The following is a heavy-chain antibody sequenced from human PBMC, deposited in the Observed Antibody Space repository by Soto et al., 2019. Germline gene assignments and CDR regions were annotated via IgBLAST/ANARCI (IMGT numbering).Heavy chain of an antibody. CDR2: IRQDGSEE. Sequence: EVQLVQSGGGLVQPGGSLRLSCAASGFMFSSYVMSWVRQAPGKGLERVANIRQDGSEEYFVDSVKGRFTISRDNAKNSFYLQMNSLRAEDTAVYKCARWNYGMDVWGQGTTVTVS. J-gene: IGHJ6*02. CDR3: ARWNYGMDV. V-gene: IGHV3-7*03. CDR1: GFMFSSYV.